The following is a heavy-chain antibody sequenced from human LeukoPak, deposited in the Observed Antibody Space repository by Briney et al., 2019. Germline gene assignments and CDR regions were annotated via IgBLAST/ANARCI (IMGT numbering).Heavy chain of an antibody. V-gene: IGHV3-48*03. Sequence: GGSLRLSCAASGFTFSSYEMNWVRQDPGKGLEWVSYISSSGSTIYYADSVKGRFTISRDNAKNSLYLQMNSLRAEDTAVYYCARDQEGPGGWYYWGQGTLVTVSS. CDR1: GFTFSSYE. CDR3: ARDQEGPGGWYY. J-gene: IGHJ4*02. CDR2: ISSSGSTI. D-gene: IGHD6-19*01.